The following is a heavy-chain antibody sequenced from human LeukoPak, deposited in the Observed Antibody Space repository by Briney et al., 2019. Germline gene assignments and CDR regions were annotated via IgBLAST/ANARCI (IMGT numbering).Heavy chain of an antibody. Sequence: GGYLRLSCGASGSTFSNYVMSWVRQAPGKGLEWVSAISGGGDLTYYADSVKGRFTISRDNSKNTLYLQMNSLRAEDTAVYYCAKVGDDYGDYWGQGTLVTVSS. V-gene: IGHV3-23*01. CDR1: GSTFSNYV. J-gene: IGHJ4*02. CDR2: ISGGGDLT. CDR3: AKVGDDYGDY. D-gene: IGHD3-16*01.